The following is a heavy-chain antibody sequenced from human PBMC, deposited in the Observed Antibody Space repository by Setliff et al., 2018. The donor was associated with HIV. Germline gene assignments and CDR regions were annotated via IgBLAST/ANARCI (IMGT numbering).Heavy chain of an antibody. V-gene: IGHV3-15*01. D-gene: IGHD3-10*01. Sequence: PGGSLRLSCAAAGFTFSNAWMTWVRQAPGKGLEWVARIRNKKNGGTTYYAAPVEGRFTISRDDSKNTLSLQMNSLKTEDTAIYYCAKDSHGSGSYFVYYYGMDVWGQGTTVTVSS. CDR3: AKDSHGSGSYFVYYYGMDV. CDR1: GFTFSNAW. CDR2: IRNKKNGGTT. J-gene: IGHJ6*02.